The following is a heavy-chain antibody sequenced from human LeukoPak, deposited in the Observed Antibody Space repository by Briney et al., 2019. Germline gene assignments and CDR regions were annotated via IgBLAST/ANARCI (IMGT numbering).Heavy chain of an antibody. CDR2: ISGSGGST. CDR1: GFTFSSYA. D-gene: IGHD3-16*01. V-gene: IGHV3-23*01. J-gene: IGHJ1*01. Sequence: GGSLRLSCAASGFTFSSYALSWVRQAPGKGLEWVSAISGSGGSTYYADSVKGRFTISRDNSKNTLYLQMNSLRAEDTAVYYCAKRGYVSPEEYFQHWGQGTLVTVSS. CDR3: AKRGYVSPEEYFQH.